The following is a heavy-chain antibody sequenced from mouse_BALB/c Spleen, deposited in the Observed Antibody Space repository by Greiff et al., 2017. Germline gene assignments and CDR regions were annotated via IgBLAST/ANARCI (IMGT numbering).Heavy chain of an antibody. V-gene: IGHV1-87*01. J-gene: IGHJ1*01. CDR3: ARWGQQVHRSLAD. CDR1: GYTFTSYW. CDR2: IYPGDGDT. D-gene: IGHD2-3*01. Sequence: QVQLQESGAELARPGASVKLSCKASGYTFTSYWMQWVKQRPGQGLEWIGAIYPGDGDTSYTQKFKGKATLTAEKSSSTAYMQLSSLAAEDSAVYYCARWGQQVHRSLADWGEGTMVTVSS.